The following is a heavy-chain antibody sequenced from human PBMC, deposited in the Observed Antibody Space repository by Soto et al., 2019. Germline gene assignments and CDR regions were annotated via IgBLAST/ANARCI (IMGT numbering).Heavy chain of an antibody. CDR2: IIPIFGTA. D-gene: IGHD2-2*02. J-gene: IGHJ5*02. V-gene: IGHV1-69*13. CDR1: GGTFSSYS. CDR3: ARDCSSTSCYNDP. Sequence: ASVKVSCKASGGTFSSYSISWVRHAPGQGLEWMGGIIPIFGTANYAQKFQGRVTITADESTSTAYMELSSLRSEDTAVYYCARDCSSTSCYNDPWGQGTLVTVSS.